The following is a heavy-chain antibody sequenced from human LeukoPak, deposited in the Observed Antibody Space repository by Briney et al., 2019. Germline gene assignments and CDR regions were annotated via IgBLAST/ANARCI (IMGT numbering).Heavy chain of an antibody. CDR3: ARPRELWFGELMRHGSGMDV. CDR2: IYSGGST. CDR1: GFTVSSNY. J-gene: IGHJ6*02. Sequence: GGSLRLSCAASGFTVSSNYMSWVRQAPGKGLEWVSVIYSGGSTYYADSVKGRFTISRDNSKNTLYLQMNSLRAEDTAVYYCARPRELWFGELMRHGSGMDVWGQGTTVTVSS. D-gene: IGHD3-10*01. V-gene: IGHV3-66*04.